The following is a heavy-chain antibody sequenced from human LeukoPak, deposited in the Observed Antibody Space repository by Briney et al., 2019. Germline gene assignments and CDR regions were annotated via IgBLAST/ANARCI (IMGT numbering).Heavy chain of an antibody. CDR3: ARSMVRGPSNWFDP. J-gene: IGHJ5*02. CDR2: TYYSGST. D-gene: IGHD3-10*01. CDR1: GGSISSGDYY. Sequence: SETLSLTCTVSGGSISSGDYYWSWIRQPPGKGLEWIGYTYYSGSTYYNPSLKSRVTISVDTSKNQFSLKLSSVTAADTAVYYCARSMVRGPSNWFDPWGQGTLVTVSS. V-gene: IGHV4-30-4*01.